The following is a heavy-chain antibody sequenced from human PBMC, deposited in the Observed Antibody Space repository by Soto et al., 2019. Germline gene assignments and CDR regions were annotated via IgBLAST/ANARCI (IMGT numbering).Heavy chain of an antibody. CDR3: ARRRDGFTGVWFDP. CDR1: GAPISAFY. CDR2: IYYTGST. D-gene: IGHD7-27*01. V-gene: IGHV4-59*01. Sequence: SETLFLTCTVSGAPISAFYWSWIRQPPGKGLEWIGHIYYTGSTNYNPSLKSRVTISVDTSKNQFSLNLTSVTAADTAVYYCARRRDGFTGVWFDPWGQGTLVTVSS. J-gene: IGHJ5*02.